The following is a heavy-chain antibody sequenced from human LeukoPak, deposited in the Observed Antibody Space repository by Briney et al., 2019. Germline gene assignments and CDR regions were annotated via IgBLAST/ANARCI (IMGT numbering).Heavy chain of an antibody. CDR3: ARLIPDIVVVPAVRGGWFDP. CDR1: GGSISSYY. D-gene: IGHD2-2*01. V-gene: IGHV4-4*07. CDR2: IYTSGST. J-gene: IGHJ5*02. Sequence: SETLSLTCSVSGGSISSYYWSWIRQPAGKGLEWIGRIYTSGSTNYNPSLKSRVTMSVDTSKNQFSLKLSSVTAADTAVYYCARLIPDIVVVPAVRGGWFDPWGQGTLVTVSS.